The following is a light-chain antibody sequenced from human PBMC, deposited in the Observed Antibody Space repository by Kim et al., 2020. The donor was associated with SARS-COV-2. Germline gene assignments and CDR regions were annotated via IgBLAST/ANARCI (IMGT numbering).Light chain of an antibody. CDR3: NSRDSSGNHL. CDR1: RLRTSY. CDR2: GKN. Sequence: VAQRQTVRTTGQGDRLRTSYATWYQQRPGQAPIHVIYGKNSRPSVIPDRFSGSSSGNTASLTITGAQAEDEADYHCNSRDSSGNHLFGGGTQLTVL. J-gene: IGLJ2*01. V-gene: IGLV3-19*01.